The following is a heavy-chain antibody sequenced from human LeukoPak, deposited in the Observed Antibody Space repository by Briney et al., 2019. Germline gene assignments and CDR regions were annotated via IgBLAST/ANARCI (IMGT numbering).Heavy chain of an antibody. D-gene: IGHD3-16*01. CDR3: AEADATIGGAFDT. Sequence: PGGSLRLSCAASRFIFRNYAMSWVRQAPGRGLEWLSIISGTADSKYYADSVKGRFTISRDNPRSTLYLEMNILRAEDTAVYYCAEADATIGGAFDTWGQGTMVIVSS. V-gene: IGHV3-23*01. J-gene: IGHJ3*02. CDR1: RFIFRNYA. CDR2: ISGTADSK.